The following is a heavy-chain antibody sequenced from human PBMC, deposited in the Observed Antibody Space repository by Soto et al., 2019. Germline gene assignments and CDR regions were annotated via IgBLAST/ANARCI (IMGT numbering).Heavy chain of an antibody. D-gene: IGHD6-13*01. CDR1: GFTFSSYA. CDR3: ARGATRHPYSSSWYFDY. CDR2: ISYDGSNK. V-gene: IGHV3-30-3*01. J-gene: IGHJ4*02. Sequence: GGSLRLSCAASGFTFSSYAMHWVRQAPGKGLEWVAVISYDGSNKYYADSVKGRFTISRDNSKNTLYLQMNSLRAEDTAVYYCARGATRHPYSSSWYFDYWGQGTLVTVSS.